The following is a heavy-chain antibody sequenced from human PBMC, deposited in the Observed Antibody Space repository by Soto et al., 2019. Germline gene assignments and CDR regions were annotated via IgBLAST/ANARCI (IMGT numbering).Heavy chain of an antibody. CDR1: GGSINSGGYC. D-gene: IGHD5-18*01. J-gene: IGHJ4*02. Sequence: QVQLQESGPGLVKPSLTLSLTCTVSGGSINSGGYCWSWIRQHPGKGLDWIGCISYGGSTSYNPSLKSRVTISVDTSKNQLSLKLTSVTAADTAVYYCSRGILVWGQGALITVSS. CDR2: ISYGGST. CDR3: SRGILV. V-gene: IGHV4-31*03.